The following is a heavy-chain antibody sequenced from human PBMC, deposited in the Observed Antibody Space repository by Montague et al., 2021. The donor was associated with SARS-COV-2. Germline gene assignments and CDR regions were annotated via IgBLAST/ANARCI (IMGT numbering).Heavy chain of an antibody. CDR3: ARSTSGWFIY. V-gene: IGHV4-39*01. CDR1: GXSISSTSFF. Sequence: SETLSLTCSVSGXSISSTSFFWAWIRQPPGKGLEWVGSIYSSGTTYYNPSLKSRVTISGDTSRNQLSVRLSSVTAADTAVYYCARSTSGWFIYWGQGTLVTVSS. D-gene: IGHD6-19*01. CDR2: IYSSGTT. J-gene: IGHJ4*02.